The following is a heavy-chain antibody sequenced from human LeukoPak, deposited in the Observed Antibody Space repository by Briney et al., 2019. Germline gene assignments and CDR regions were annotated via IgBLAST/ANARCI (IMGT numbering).Heavy chain of an antibody. CDR2: IKQDGSEK. Sequence: GGSLRLSCAASGFTFSSYWMSWVRQAPGKGLEWVANIKQDGSEKYYVDSVKGRFTISRDNSKNTLYLQMNSLRAEDTAVYYCAKDEGTVTYLFDYWGQGTLVTVSS. CDR3: AKDEGTVTYLFDY. V-gene: IGHV3-7*03. J-gene: IGHJ4*02. CDR1: GFTFSSYW. D-gene: IGHD4-17*01.